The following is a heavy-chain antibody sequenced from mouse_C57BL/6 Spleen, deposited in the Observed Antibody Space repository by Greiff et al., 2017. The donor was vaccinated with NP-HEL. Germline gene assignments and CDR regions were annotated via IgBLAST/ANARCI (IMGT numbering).Heavy chain of an antibody. D-gene: IGHD2-4*01. CDR1: GYAFSSYW. V-gene: IGHV1-80*01. CDR2: IYPGDGDT. Sequence: QVQLQQSGAELVKPGASVKISCKASGYAFSSYWMNWVKQRPGKGLEWIGQIYPGDGDTNYNGKFKGKATLTADKSSSTAYMQRSSLTSEDSAVYFCARGPIYYDYDDWFAYWGQGTLVTVSA. J-gene: IGHJ3*01. CDR3: ARGPIYYDYDDWFAY.